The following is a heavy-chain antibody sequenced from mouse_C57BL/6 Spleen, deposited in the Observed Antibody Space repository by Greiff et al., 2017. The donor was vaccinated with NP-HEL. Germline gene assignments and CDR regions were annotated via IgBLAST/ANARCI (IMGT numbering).Heavy chain of an antibody. Sequence: EVQLQQSGPGLVKPSQSLSLTCSVTGYSITSGYYWNWIRQFPGNKLEWMGYISYDGSNNYNPSLKNRISITRDTSKNQFFLKLNSVTTEDTATYYCARDQDGYFEGWGQGTTLTVSS. CDR3: ARDQDGYFEG. V-gene: IGHV3-6*01. CDR2: ISYDGSN. CDR1: GYSITSGYY. J-gene: IGHJ2*01. D-gene: IGHD2-3*01.